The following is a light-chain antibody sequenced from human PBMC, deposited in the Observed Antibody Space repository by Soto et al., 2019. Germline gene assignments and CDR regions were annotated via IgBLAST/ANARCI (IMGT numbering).Light chain of an antibody. CDR3: QQRSNWPRT. J-gene: IGKJ1*01. Sequence: DIVMTQSPDSLAVSLGERATINCKSSQSVLYNSKNKNYLAWYQRKPGQPPKLLIYWASSRESGVPDRFSGSGSGTDFTLTISSLQAEDFAVYYCQQRSNWPRTFGQGTKVDIK. V-gene: IGKV4-1*01. CDR1: QSVLYNSKNKNY. CDR2: WAS.